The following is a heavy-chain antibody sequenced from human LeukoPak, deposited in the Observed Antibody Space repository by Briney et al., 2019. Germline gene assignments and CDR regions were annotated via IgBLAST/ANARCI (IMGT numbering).Heavy chain of an antibody. V-gene: IGHV3-30*18. D-gene: IGHD3-22*01. Sequence: GGSLRLSCVASGFTFYSYGMHWVRQAPGKGLEWVAVISHDGSNIHYGDSVKGRFTISRGNSKNTLYLQMNSLRAEDTAVYHCAKDPYRVIVATGNYLDPWGQGTLVTVSS. CDR3: AKDPYRVIVATGNYLDP. CDR1: GFTFYSYG. CDR2: ISHDGSNI. J-gene: IGHJ5*02.